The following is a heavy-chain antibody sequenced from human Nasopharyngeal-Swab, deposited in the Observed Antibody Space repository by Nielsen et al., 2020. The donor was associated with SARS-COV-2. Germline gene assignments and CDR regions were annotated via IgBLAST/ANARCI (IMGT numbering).Heavy chain of an antibody. J-gene: IGHJ6*02. D-gene: IGHD6-19*01. CDR3: ARREQWLVSNYYYYYGMDV. CDR2: IYSGGST. V-gene: IGHV3-53*01. CDR1: GFTVSSNY. Sequence: GESLKISCAASGFTVSSNYMSWVRQAPGKGLEWVSVIYSGGSTYYADYVKGRFTISRDNSKNTLYLQMNSLRAEDTAVYYCARREQWLVSNYYYYYGMDVWGQGTTVTVSS.